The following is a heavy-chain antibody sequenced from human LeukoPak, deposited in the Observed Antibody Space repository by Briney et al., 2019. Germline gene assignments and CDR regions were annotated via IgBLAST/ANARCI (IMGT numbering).Heavy chain of an antibody. Sequence: GGSLRLSCAASGFTLSNYWMHWVRQTPGKGLVWVSRIGSNGGSTNYADSVKGRFTISRDNAKNTLYLQMNSLRAEDTAVYYCARVTSLIAIDNWGQGTLVTVSS. CDR3: ARVTSLIAIDN. CDR2: IGSNGGST. CDR1: GFTLSNYW. V-gene: IGHV3-74*01. D-gene: IGHD3-22*01. J-gene: IGHJ4*02.